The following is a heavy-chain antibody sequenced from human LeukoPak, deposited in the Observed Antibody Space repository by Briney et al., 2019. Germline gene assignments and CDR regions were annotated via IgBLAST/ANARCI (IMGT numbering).Heavy chain of an antibody. D-gene: IGHD3-16*01. J-gene: IGHJ6*02. CDR1: GFTFSNYW. CDR2: INHNGNVN. CDR3: ARGGGLDV. V-gene: IGHV3-7*03. Sequence: GGSLRLSCAASGFTFSNYWMGWVRQAPGKGLEWVASINHNGNVNYYVDSVKGRFTISRDNAKNSLYLQMSNLRAEDTAVYFCARGGGLDVWGQGATGTVSS.